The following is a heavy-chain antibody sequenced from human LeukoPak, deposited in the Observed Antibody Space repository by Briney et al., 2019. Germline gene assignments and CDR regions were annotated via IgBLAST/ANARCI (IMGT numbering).Heavy chain of an antibody. CDR1: GGSIRNYY. J-gene: IGHJ4*02. CDR2: ISYSGST. D-gene: IGHD6-13*01. CDR3: AGAAAGTGTTGYFDY. Sequence: PSETLSLTCTFSGGSIRNYYWSWIRQPPGNGLEGGGHISYSGSTNYNPSLKSRVPISVDPSKEQFSLQLTSVTAEDTAFYYCAGAAAGTGTTGYFDYWGQGTLVTVSS. V-gene: IGHV4-59*08.